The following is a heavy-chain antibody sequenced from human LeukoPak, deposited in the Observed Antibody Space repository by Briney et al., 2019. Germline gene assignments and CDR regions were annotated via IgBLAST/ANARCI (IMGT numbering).Heavy chain of an antibody. CDR3: ARECSSSYYYYYMDV. V-gene: IGHV3-7*01. Sequence: PGGSLRPSCAASGFTFSSYWMSWVRQAPGKGLEWVANIKQDGSEKYYVDSVKGRFTISRDNAKNSLYLQMNSLRAEDTAVYYCARECSSSYYYYYMDVWGKGTTVTVSS. D-gene: IGHD6-6*01. CDR2: IKQDGSEK. J-gene: IGHJ6*03. CDR1: GFTFSSYW.